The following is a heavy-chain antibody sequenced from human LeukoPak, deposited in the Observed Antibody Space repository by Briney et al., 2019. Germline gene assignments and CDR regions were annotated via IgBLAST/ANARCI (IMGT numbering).Heavy chain of an antibody. Sequence: TVKVSCKASGGTFSSYAISWVRQAPGQGLEWMGRIIPILGIANYAQKFQGRVTITADKSTSTAYMELSSLRSEDTAVYYCARGVYSYGSVNWFDPWGQGTLVTVSS. V-gene: IGHV1-69*04. D-gene: IGHD5-18*01. CDR3: ARGVYSYGSVNWFDP. CDR2: IIPILGIA. J-gene: IGHJ5*02. CDR1: GGTFSSYA.